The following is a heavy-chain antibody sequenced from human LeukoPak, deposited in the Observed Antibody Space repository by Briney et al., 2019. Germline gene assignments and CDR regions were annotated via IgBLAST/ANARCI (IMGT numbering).Heavy chain of an antibody. D-gene: IGHD3-10*01. J-gene: IGHJ4*02. CDR2: IYHSGST. CDR3: ARLNKGSGSYPDY. V-gene: IGHV4-38-2*02. Sequence: SETLSLTCTVSGYSISSGYYWGWIRQPPGKGLEWIGSIYHSGSTYYNPSLKSRVTISVDTSKNQFSLKLSSVTAADTAVYYCARLNKGSGSYPDYWGQGTLVTVSS. CDR1: GYSISSGYY.